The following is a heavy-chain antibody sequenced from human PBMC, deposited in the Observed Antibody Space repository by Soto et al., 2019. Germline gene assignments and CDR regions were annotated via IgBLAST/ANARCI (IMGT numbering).Heavy chain of an antibody. CDR2: IYYSGST. D-gene: IGHD3-16*01. V-gene: IGHV4-31*03. CDR1: GGSISSGGYY. J-gene: IGHJ6*03. Sequence: PSETLSLTCTVSGGSISSGGYYWSWIRQHPGKGLEWIGYIYYSGSTYYNPSLKSRVTISVDTSKSQFSLKLSSVTAADTAVYYCARAGGSEDEYGYYYYYYMGVWGKGTTVTVS. CDR3: ARAGGSEDEYGYYYYYYMGV.